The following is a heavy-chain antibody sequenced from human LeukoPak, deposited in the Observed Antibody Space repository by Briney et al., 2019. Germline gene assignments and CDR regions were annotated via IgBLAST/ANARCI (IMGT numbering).Heavy chain of an antibody. CDR1: GFTFSSSG. V-gene: IGHV3-23*01. Sequence: GGSLRLSCSASGFTFSSSGMTWVRQAPGKGLEWVSGIGGSGDGTSYADSVRGRFTISRDNSKNMLHLQMNGLRVEDTAVYYCAKDWGVWGQGTTVTVS. D-gene: IGHD3-16*01. CDR3: AKDWGV. CDR2: IGGSGDGT. J-gene: IGHJ6*02.